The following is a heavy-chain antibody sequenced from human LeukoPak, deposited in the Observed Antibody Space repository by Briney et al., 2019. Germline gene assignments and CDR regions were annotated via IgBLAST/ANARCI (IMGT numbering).Heavy chain of an antibody. V-gene: IGHV4-34*01. CDR2: INHSGST. Sequence: SETLSLTCAVYGGSFSGYYWSWIRQPPGKGLEWIGEINHSGSTNYNPSLKSRVTISVDTSKNQFSLKLSSVTAADTAVYYCARHCTVVTPRLYYFDYWGQGTLVTVSS. J-gene: IGHJ4*02. D-gene: IGHD4-23*01. CDR1: GGSFSGYY. CDR3: ARHCTVVTPRLYYFDY.